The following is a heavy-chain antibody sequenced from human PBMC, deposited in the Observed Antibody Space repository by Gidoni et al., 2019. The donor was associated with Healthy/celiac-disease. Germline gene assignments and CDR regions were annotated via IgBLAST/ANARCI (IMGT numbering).Heavy chain of an antibody. Sequence: EVQLVESGGGLVKPGGSLRLSCAASGFTFSNAWMSWVRQAPGKGLEWVGRIKSKTDGGTTDYAAPVKGRFTISRDDSKNTLYLQMNSLKTEDTAVYYCTTDQRLWQDYYYYYMDVWGKGTTVTVSS. CDR3: TTDQRLWQDYYYYYMDV. CDR1: GFTFSNAW. D-gene: IGHD5-18*01. J-gene: IGHJ6*03. V-gene: IGHV3-15*01. CDR2: IKSKTDGGTT.